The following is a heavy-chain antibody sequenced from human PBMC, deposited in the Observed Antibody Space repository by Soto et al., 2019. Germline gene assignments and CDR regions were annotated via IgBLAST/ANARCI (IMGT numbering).Heavy chain of an antibody. D-gene: IGHD6-13*01. CDR3: ARYSSLAAAGDY. CDR1: GYTFTSYG. V-gene: IGHV1-8*02. Sequence: ASVKVSCKASGYTFTSYGISWVRQATGQGLEWMGWMNPNSGNTGYAQKFQGRVTMTRNTSISTAYMELSSLRSEDTAVYYCARYSSLAAAGDYWGQGTLVTVSS. CDR2: MNPNSGNT. J-gene: IGHJ4*02.